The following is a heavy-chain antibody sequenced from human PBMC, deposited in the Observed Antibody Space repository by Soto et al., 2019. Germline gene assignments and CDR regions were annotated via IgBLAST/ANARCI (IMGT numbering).Heavy chain of an antibody. CDR2: MYNTGST. V-gene: IGHV4-59*01. J-gene: IGHJ6*02. Sequence: ETLSLTCTVSGGSISRYSWSWIRQPPGKGLEWIGYMYNTGSTIYNPSLESRVTISVDTSKNQFSLQLNSVTAADTAVYYCARDLWGYCGADCYPLDVWGQGTTVTVSS. D-gene: IGHD2-21*02. CDR3: ARDLWGYCGADCYPLDV. CDR1: GGSISRYS.